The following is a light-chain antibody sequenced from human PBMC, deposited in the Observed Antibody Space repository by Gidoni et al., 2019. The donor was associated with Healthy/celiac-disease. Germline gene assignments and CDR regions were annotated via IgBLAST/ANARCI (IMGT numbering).Light chain of an antibody. Sequence: PSAIRASVGDRVTITCRASQSISSYLNWYQQKPGKAPKLLIYAASSLQSGVPSRFSGSGSGTDFTLTISSLQPEDFATYYCQQSYSTPWTFGQGTKVEIK. CDR2: AAS. CDR1: QSISSY. J-gene: IGKJ1*01. V-gene: IGKV1-39*01. CDR3: QQSYSTPWT.